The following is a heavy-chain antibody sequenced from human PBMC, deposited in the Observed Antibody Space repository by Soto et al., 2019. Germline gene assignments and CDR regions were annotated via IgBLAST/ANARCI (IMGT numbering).Heavy chain of an antibody. V-gene: IGHV3-7*03. J-gene: IGHJ4*02. CDR1: GFTFSSYW. CDR2: IKQDGSEK. Sequence: EVQLVESGGGLVQPGGSLRLSCAASGFTFSSYWMSWVRQAPGKGLEWVANIKQDGSEKYYVDSVKGRFTISRDNAKNSLYLQMNSLRAEDTAVYYCARDPDIFTVGFYFDYWGQGTLVTVSS. D-gene: IGHD3-9*01. CDR3: ARDPDIFTVGFYFDY.